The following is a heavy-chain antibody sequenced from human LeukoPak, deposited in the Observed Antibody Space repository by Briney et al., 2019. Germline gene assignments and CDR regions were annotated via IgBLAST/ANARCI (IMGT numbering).Heavy chain of an antibody. CDR2: MNPNSGNT. D-gene: IGHD6-19*01. V-gene: IGHV1-8*01. Sequence: ASVNVSCKASGYTFTTYDINWVRQATGQGLEWWGWMNPNSGNTGYTQKFQGRVTMTRNTSISTAYMELSSLRSEDTAVYYCARGRGSGHKENWFDPWGQGTLVTVSS. J-gene: IGHJ5*02. CDR3: ARGRGSGHKENWFDP. CDR1: GYTFTTYD.